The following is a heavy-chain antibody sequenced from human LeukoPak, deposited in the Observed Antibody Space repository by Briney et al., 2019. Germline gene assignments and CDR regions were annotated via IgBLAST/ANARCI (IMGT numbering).Heavy chain of an antibody. V-gene: IGHV3-7*01. J-gene: IGHJ5*02. CDR2: IKQDGSEK. CDR1: GFTFSSYW. CDR3: ARDIVVVPAATNCFDP. D-gene: IGHD2-2*01. Sequence: SGGSLRLSCAASGFTFSSYWMSWVRQAPEKGLEWVANIKQDGSEKYYVDSVKGRFTISRDNAKNSLYLQMNSLRAEDTAVYYCARDIVVVPAATNCFDPWGQGTLVTVSS.